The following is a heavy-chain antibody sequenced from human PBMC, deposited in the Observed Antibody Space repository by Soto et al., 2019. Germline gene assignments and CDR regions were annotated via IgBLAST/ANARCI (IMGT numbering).Heavy chain of an antibody. D-gene: IGHD6-6*01. CDR3: AKVEYSSSYYYYGMDV. CDR2: ISYDGSNK. Sequence: PGGSLRLSCAASGFTFSSYGMHWVRQAPGKGLEWVAVISYDGSNKYYADSVKGRFTISRDNSKNTLYLQMNSLGAEDTAVYYCAKVEYSSSYYYYGMDVWGQGTTVTVSS. V-gene: IGHV3-30*18. J-gene: IGHJ6*02. CDR1: GFTFSSYG.